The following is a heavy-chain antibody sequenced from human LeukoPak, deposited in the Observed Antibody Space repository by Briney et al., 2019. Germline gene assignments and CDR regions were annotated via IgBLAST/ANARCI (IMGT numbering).Heavy chain of an antibody. Sequence: SETLSLTCTVSGGSISSYYWSWIRQPPGKGVEWIGYIYYSGSTNYNPSLKSRVTISVDTSKNQFSLKLSSVTAADTAVYYCATVNSGWSFDYWGQGTLVTVSS. CDR2: IYYSGST. CDR1: GGSISSYY. D-gene: IGHD6-19*01. J-gene: IGHJ4*02. CDR3: ATVNSGWSFDY. V-gene: IGHV4-59*01.